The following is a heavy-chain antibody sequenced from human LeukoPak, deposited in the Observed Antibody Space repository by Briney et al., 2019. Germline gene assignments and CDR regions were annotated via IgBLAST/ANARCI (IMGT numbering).Heavy chain of an antibody. CDR3: ARVVRRGYSYAAGYYYYYMDV. CDR1: GGSFSGYY. Sequence: SETLSLTCAVYGGSFSGYYWSWIRQPPGKGLEWIGEINHSGSTNYNPSLKSRVTISVDTSKNQFSLKLSSVTAADTAVYYCARVVRRGYSYAAGYYYYYMDVWGKGTTVTVSS. J-gene: IGHJ6*03. CDR2: INHSGST. D-gene: IGHD5-18*01. V-gene: IGHV4-34*01.